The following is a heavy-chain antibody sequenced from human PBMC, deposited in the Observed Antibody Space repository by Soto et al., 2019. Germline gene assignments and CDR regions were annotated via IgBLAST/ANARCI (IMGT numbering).Heavy chain of an antibody. CDR1: GFSFNNYA. CDR2: ISGSGGST. J-gene: IGHJ4*02. CDR3: AKSDDTVTAQTFDY. D-gene: IGHD4-17*01. V-gene: IGHV3-23*01. Sequence: GGSLRLSCAASGFSFNNYAMSWVRQAPGKGLEWVSAISGSGGSTYYADSVKGRFTISRDNSKNTLYLQMNSLRAEDTAVYYCAKSDDTVTAQTFDYWGQGTLVTVSS.